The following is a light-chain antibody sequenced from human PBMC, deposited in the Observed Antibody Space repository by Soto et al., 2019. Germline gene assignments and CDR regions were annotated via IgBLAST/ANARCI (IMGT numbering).Light chain of an antibody. V-gene: IGLV1-40*01. J-gene: IGLJ1*01. CDR1: SSNIGAGYD. CDR3: QSYGSSLSAYV. CDR2: GNS. Sequence: QSVLAQPPSVSGAPGQKVTISCTGSSSNIGAGYDLHWYQQLPGTAPKLLLYGNSNRPSGVPYRFSGSKSGTSASLAITWLQAEDEADYYCQSYGSSLSAYVFGTGTNVTVL.